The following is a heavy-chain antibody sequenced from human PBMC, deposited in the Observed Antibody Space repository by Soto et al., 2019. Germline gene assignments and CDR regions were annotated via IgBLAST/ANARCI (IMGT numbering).Heavy chain of an antibody. CDR3: ARQDIVVVPAAGMDV. D-gene: IGHD2-2*01. CDR2: IKQDGSEK. CDR1: GFTFSSYW. V-gene: IGHV3-7*01. J-gene: IGHJ6*04. Sequence: EVQLVESGGGLVQPGGSLRLSCAASGFTFSSYWMSWFRQAPGKGLEWVANIKQDGSEKYYVDSVKGRFTISRDNAKNSLYRQMNSLRAEDTAVYYCARQDIVVVPAAGMDVWGKGTTVTVSS.